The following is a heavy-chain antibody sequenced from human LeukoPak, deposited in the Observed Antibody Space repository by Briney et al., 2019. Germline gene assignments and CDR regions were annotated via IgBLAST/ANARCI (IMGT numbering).Heavy chain of an antibody. CDR3: GKGPKRWELLCDFDY. V-gene: IGHV3-23*01. CDR1: GFTFSSYA. D-gene: IGHD1-26*01. Sequence: PGGSLRLSCAASGFTFSSYAMSWVRQAPGKGLEWVSAISGSGGSTYYADSVKGRFTISRDNSKNTLYLQMNSLRAEDTAVYYCGKGPKRWELLCDFDYWGQGTLVTVYS. J-gene: IGHJ4*02. CDR2: ISGSGGST.